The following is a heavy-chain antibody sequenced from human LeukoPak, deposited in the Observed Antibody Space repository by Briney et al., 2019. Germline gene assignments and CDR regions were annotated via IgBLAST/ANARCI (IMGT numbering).Heavy chain of an antibody. CDR3: ARAYDSSGYESDY. CDR2: IIPILGIA. CDR1: GGTFSSYA. V-gene: IGHV1-69*04. J-gene: IGHJ4*02. D-gene: IGHD3-22*01. Sequence: SVKVSCKASGGTFSSYAISWVRQAPGQGLEWMGRIIPILGIANYAQKFQGRVTITADKSTSTAYMELSSLRSEDAAVYYCARAYDSSGYESDYWGQGTLVTVSS.